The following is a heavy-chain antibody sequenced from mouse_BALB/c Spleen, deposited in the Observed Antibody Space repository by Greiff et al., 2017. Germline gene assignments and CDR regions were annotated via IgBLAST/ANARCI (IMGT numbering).Heavy chain of an antibody. D-gene: IGHD1-2*01. V-gene: IGHV1-9*01. J-gene: IGHJ3*01. CDR3: ARWATTATAWFAY. CDR1: GYTFSSYW. CDR2: ILPGSGST. Sequence: QVQLQQSGAELMKPGASVKISCKATGYTFSSYWIEWVKQRPGHGLEWIGEILPGSGSTNYNEKFKGKATFTADTSSNTAYMQLSSLTSEDSAVYYCARWATTATAWFAYWGQGTLVTVSA.